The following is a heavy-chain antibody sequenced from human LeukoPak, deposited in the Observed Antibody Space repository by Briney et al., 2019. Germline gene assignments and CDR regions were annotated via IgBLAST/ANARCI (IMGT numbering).Heavy chain of an antibody. V-gene: IGHV4-39*01. CDR3: ARQGEYSSSWSSFGY. D-gene: IGHD6-13*01. J-gene: IGHJ4*02. CDR1: GGSISSSNLY. Sequence: PSETLSLTCTVSGGSISSSNLYWGWIRQPPGKGLEWIATIYYSGSTYYNPSLRSRVTISVDTSKNQFSLKLNSVTAADTAVYYCARQGEYSSSWSSFGYWGQGTLVTVSS. CDR2: IYYSGST.